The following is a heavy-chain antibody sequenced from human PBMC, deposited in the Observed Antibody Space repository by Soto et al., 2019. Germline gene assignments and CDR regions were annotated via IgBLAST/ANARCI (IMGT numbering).Heavy chain of an antibody. D-gene: IGHD1-26*01. V-gene: IGHV3-9*01. J-gene: IGHJ3*01. CDR1: GFTSEDYA. Sequence: EMTLVESGGGLVQPGRSLRLSCATSGFTSEDYAVHWVRQAPGKGLEWVSGISWNSDIIEYADSVKGRFTISRDNAKNSLYLQMNSLRPEDTALYYCTKDVEWGGSNLNHAFDVWGQGTMVSVSS. CDR3: TKDVEWGGSNLNHAFDV. CDR2: ISWNSDII.